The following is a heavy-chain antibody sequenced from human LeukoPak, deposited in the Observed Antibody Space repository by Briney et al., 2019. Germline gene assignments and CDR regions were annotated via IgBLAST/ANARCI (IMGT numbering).Heavy chain of an antibody. Sequence: SETLSLTCTVSGGSISSYYWSWVRQPPGKGLEWVGYIYYSGSTNYNPSLKSRVTISVDTSKNQFSLKLSSVTAADTAVYYCARDRGFWSGYYRNWFDPWGQGTLVTVSS. J-gene: IGHJ5*02. D-gene: IGHD3-3*01. CDR1: GGSISSYY. CDR2: IYYSGST. CDR3: ARDRGFWSGYYRNWFDP. V-gene: IGHV4-59*01.